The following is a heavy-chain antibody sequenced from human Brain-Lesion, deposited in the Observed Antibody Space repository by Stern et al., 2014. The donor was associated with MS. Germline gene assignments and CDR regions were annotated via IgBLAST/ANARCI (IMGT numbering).Heavy chain of an antibody. CDR1: GYIFTGYY. Sequence: VQLLESGAEVKKPGASVKVSCKTSGYIFTGYYIHWVRQAPGQGLEWMAWINPNTGGTKYEQKFQGRVTMSRDTSISTAYVELSSLTSDDTAVYYCARDQRGITIFGVVTDYYYLGMGVWGQGTTVTVSS. D-gene: IGHD3-3*01. V-gene: IGHV1-2*02. CDR3: ARDQRGITIFGVVTDYYYLGMGV. J-gene: IGHJ6*02. CDR2: INPNTGGT.